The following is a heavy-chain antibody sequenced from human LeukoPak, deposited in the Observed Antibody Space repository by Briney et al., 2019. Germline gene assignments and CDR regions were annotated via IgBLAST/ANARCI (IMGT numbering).Heavy chain of an antibody. CDR3: VGGKQRWLQLLRGDDAFDI. J-gene: IGHJ3*02. CDR2: MNPNSGNT. D-gene: IGHD5-24*01. Sequence: VASVKVSCKASGYTFTSYGISWVRQATGQGLEWMGWMNPNSGNTGYAQKFQGRVTMTRNTSISTAYMELNSLRSEDTAVYYCVGGKQRWLQLLRGDDAFDIWGQGTMVTVSS. V-gene: IGHV1-8*02. CDR1: GYTFTSYG.